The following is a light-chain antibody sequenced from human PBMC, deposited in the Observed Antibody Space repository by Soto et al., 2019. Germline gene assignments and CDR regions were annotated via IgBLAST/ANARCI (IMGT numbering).Light chain of an antibody. J-gene: IGKJ4*01. CDR1: QGISTL. V-gene: IGKV1D-13*01. CDR2: DAA. CDR3: QQFFDYPLT. Sequence: AIQLTQSPSSLSASVGDRVTITCRASQGISTLFAWYQQKPGKAPKLLIYDAATLESGVPSRFSGSGSGTDFALTISSLQPEEFATYYCQQFFDYPLTFGGGTKVEIK.